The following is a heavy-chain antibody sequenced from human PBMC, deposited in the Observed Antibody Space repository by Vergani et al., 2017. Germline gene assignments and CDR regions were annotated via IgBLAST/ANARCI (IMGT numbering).Heavy chain of an antibody. J-gene: IGHJ6*02. CDR2: INPNSGGT. CDR1: GYTFTGYY. D-gene: IGHD6-6*01. Sequence: QVQLVQSGAEVKKPGASVKVSCKASGYTFTGYYMHWVRQAPGQGLEWMGWINPNSGGTNYAQKFQGWVTMTRDTSISTAYMELSRLRSDDTAVYYCARGEYSRGFGTRGGRYYGMDVWGQGTTVTVSS. CDR3: ARGEYSRGFGTRGGRYYGMDV. V-gene: IGHV1-2*04.